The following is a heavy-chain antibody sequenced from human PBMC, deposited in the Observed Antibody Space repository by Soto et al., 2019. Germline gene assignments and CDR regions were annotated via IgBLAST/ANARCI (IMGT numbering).Heavy chain of an antibody. V-gene: IGHV4-38-2*02. J-gene: IGHJ6*02. CDR2: IYHSGST. D-gene: IGHD2-2*01. CDR1: GYSISSGYY. Sequence: SETLSLTCAVSGYSISSGYYWGWIRQPPGKGLEWIGSIYHSGSTYYNPSLKSRVTIPVDTSKNQFSLKLSSVTAADTAVYYCARDLGVVPALDVWGQGTTVTVSS. CDR3: ARDLGVVPALDV.